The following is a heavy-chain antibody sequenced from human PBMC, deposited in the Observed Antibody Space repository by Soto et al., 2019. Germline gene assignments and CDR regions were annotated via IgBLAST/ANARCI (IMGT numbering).Heavy chain of an antibody. CDR3: IKDAPNGSIDD. Sequence: VQVVASGGGLVQPGRSLRLSCAVSGFRFDKYVMHWVRQAPGKGLECVSTVSPTGDNVAYAVSVEGRFIVSRDKAKNSLYLQMNSLKGDDTAFYYCIKDAPNGSIDDWGQGTLVTVSS. D-gene: IGHD3-10*01. CDR2: VSPTGDNV. CDR1: GFRFDKYV. J-gene: IGHJ4*02. V-gene: IGHV3-9*01.